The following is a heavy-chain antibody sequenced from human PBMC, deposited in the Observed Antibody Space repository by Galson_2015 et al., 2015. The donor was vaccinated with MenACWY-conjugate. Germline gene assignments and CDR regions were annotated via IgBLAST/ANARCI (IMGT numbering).Heavy chain of an antibody. Sequence: SLRLSCAASGFTFSSYAMHWVRQAPGKGLEWVAVISYDGSNKYYADSVKGRFTISRDNSKNTLYLQMNSLRAEDTAVYYCAREPRVWWLIDYWAREPWSPSPQ. V-gene: IGHV3-30*04. CDR3: AREPRVWWLIDY. CDR2: ISYDGSNK. J-gene: IGHJ4*02. D-gene: IGHD5-12*01. CDR1: GFTFSSYA.